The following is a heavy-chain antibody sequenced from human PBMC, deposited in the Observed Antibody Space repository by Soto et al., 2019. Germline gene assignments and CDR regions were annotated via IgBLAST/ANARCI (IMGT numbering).Heavy chain of an antibody. J-gene: IGHJ4*02. CDR2: ISSSSSTT. CDR3: VSIGVVAARSDH. Sequence: PGGSLRLSCAASGFTFSSYNMNWVRQAPGKGLEWVSYISSSSSTTHYADSVKGRFTISRDNAKNSLYLQMNSLRAEDTAVYYCVSIGVVAARSDHWGQGTLVTVSS. D-gene: IGHD2-15*01. V-gene: IGHV3-48*01. CDR1: GFTFSSYN.